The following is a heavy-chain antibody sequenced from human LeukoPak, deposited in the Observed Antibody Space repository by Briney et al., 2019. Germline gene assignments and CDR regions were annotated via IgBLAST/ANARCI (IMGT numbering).Heavy chain of an antibody. V-gene: IGHV1-46*01. D-gene: IGHD3-10*01. CDR1: GYTFTSYY. CDR2: INPSGGST. J-gene: IGHJ4*02. Sequence: ASVKVSCKASGYTFTSYYMHWVRRAPGQGLEWMGIINPSGGSTSYAQKFRGRVTMTRDTSTSTVYMELSSLRSEDTAVYYCARERILLWFGELQGGFDYWGQGTLVTVSS. CDR3: ARERILLWFGELQGGFDY.